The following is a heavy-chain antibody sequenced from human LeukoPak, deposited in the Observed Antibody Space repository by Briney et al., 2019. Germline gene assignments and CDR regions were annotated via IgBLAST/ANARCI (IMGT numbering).Heavy chain of an antibody. CDR1: GGSISSSSYY. V-gene: IGHV4-39*01. CDR2: IYYSGST. D-gene: IGHD2-15*01. Sequence: SETLSLTCTVSGGSISSSSYYWGWVRQPPGKGLEWIGSIYYSGSTFYNPSLKGRVTMSVDTSNNQFSLKLSSVAAADTAMYYCATLVVVAVTPSIDCWGQGTLVTVSS. J-gene: IGHJ4*02. CDR3: ATLVVVAVTPSIDC.